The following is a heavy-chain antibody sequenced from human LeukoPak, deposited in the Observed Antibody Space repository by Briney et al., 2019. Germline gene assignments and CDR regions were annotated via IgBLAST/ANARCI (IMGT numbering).Heavy chain of an antibody. CDR3: ARRPSSTWYFDY. D-gene: IGHD6-6*01. CDR1: GGSISGYY. J-gene: IGHJ4*02. V-gene: IGHV4-59*08. Sequence: SETLSLTCTVSGGSISGYYWSWIRQPPGKGLEWIGYISYSGSTNYNPSLKSRVTTSVDTSKNQVSLKLSSVTAADTAVYYCARRPSSTWYFDYWGQGTLVTVSS. CDR2: ISYSGST.